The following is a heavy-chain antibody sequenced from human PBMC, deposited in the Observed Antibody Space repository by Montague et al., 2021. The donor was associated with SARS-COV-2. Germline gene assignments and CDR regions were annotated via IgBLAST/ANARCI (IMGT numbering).Heavy chain of an antibody. J-gene: IGHJ6*02. CDR3: SRGEWLRGGMDV. D-gene: IGHD5-12*01. Sequence: SETLSLTCTVSGGSISSYYWSWIWQPPGNGLEWIGHVFDSGSTNYNSSLKSRVTISVDTSKNQFSLKLSSVTAADTAVYYCSRGEWLRGGMDVWGQGTMVTVSS. CDR1: GGSISSYY. CDR2: VFDSGST. V-gene: IGHV4-59*13.